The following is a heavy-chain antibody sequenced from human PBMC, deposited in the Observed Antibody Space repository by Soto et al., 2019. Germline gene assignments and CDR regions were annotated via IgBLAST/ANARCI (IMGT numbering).Heavy chain of an antibody. CDR2: ISYDGSNK. CDR3: AKGPYYYDSSGGPGWYFYY. V-gene: IGHV3-30*18. J-gene: IGHJ4*02. CDR1: GFTFSSYG. D-gene: IGHD3-22*01. Sequence: QVQLVESGGGVVQPGRSLRLSCAASGFTFSSYGMHWVRQAPGKGLEWVAVISYDGSNKYYADSVKGRFTISRDNSKNTLYLQMNSLRAEDTAVYYCAKGPYYYDSSGGPGWYFYYWGQGTLVTVSS.